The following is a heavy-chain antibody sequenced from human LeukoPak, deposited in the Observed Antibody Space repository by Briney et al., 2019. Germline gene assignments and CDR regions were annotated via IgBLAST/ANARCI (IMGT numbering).Heavy chain of an antibody. CDR2: ISDDGSNI. CDR3: ARSLTHGLGSVHDC. D-gene: IGHD3-10*01. V-gene: IGHV3-33*01. Sequence: GGSLRLSCAASGFIFSNYGMHWVRQAPGKGLEWVAVISDDGSNIYYAESVKGRFTISRDNSKNTLFLQMHSLRVEDTAMYYFARSLTHGLGSVHDCWGQGTLVTVSS. CDR1: GFIFSNYG. J-gene: IGHJ4*02.